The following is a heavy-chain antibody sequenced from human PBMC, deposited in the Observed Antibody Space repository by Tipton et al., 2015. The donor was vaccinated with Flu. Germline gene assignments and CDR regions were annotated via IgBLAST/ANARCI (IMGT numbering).Heavy chain of an antibody. Sequence: LRLSCTVSGGSLSSFYWSWIRQPAGKGLEYIGRIYSSGSTNYNPSFKSRVSMSLDASKTQFSLNLNSVTAADTAMYYCARRSGSGTHVMFDYWGQGTLVTVSS. CDR1: GGSLSSFY. D-gene: IGHD3-10*01. CDR3: ARRSGSGTHVMFDY. J-gene: IGHJ4*02. CDR2: IYSSGST. V-gene: IGHV4-4*07.